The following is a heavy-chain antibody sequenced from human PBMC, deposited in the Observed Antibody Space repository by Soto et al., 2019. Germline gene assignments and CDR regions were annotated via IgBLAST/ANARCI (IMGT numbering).Heavy chain of an antibody. V-gene: IGHV3-7*03. CDR3: ARTGYLDY. J-gene: IGHJ4*02. Sequence: EVQLVESGGGLVQSGGSLRVSCAASGFTFSSYWMSWVRQAPGKGLEWVANIKEDGSEKYYVDSVKGRFTISRDNAKKSLYLQMNSLRADDTALYYCARTGYLDYWGQGTLVTVSS. CDR2: IKEDGSEK. CDR1: GFTFSSYW.